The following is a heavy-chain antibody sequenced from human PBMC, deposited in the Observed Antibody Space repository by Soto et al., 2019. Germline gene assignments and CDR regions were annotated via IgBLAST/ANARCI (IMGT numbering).Heavy chain of an antibody. CDR2: IIPIFGTA. CDR1: GGTFSSYA. J-gene: IGHJ4*02. V-gene: IGHV1-69*01. CDR3: APDLENIAAAPSNDY. D-gene: IGHD6-13*01. Sequence: QVQLVQSGAEVKKPGSSVKVSCKASGGTFSSYAISWARQAPGQGLEWMGGIIPIFGTANYAQKFQGRVTITADESTSTAYMELSSLRSEDTAVYYCAPDLENIAAAPSNDYWGQGTLVTVSS.